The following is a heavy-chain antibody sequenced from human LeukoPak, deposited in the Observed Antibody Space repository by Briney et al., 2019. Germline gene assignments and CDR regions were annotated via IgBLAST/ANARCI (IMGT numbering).Heavy chain of an antibody. CDR1: GGTFSSYA. CDR2: IIPILGIA. J-gene: IGHJ6*02. V-gene: IGHV1-69*04. Sequence: ASVKVSCKASGGTFSSYAISWVRQAPGQGLEWMGRIIPILGIANYAQKFQGRVTITADKSTSTAYMELSSLRSEDTAVYYCARDREYYDILTGEPRTACMVVWGQGTTVTVSS. D-gene: IGHD3-9*01. CDR3: ARDREYYDILTGEPRTACMVV.